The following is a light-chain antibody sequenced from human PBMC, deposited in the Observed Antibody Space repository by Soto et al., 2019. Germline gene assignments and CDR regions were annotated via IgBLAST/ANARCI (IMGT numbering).Light chain of an antibody. CDR2: DAS. J-gene: IGKJ3*01. Sequence: EIVLTQSPCTLSLSPGERATLSCRASQSVSSTYVAWYQQKPGQAPRLLIYDASSRATGIPDRFSGSGSGTDFTLTISRLEPEDFAVYYCQQYARSRTFGPGTKVDIK. V-gene: IGKV3-20*01. CDR3: QQYARSRT. CDR1: QSVSSTY.